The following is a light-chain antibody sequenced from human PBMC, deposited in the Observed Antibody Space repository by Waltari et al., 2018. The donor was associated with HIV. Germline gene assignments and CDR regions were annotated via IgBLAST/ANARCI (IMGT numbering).Light chain of an antibody. CDR3: HQSSSLPQT. CDR2: YAS. J-gene: IGKJ1*01. V-gene: IGKV6-21*01. CDR1: QSIGSS. Sequence: EIVLTQSPDFQSVTPKEKVTITCRASQSIGSSLHWYQQKQDQSPKLLTKYASQSFYGVPSMFSGSGSGTDFTLTISSLEAEDAATYYCHQSSSLPQTFGQGTKVEIK.